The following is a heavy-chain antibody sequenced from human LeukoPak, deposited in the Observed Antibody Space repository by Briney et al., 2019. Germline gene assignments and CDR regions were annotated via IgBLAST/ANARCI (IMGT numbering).Heavy chain of an antibody. CDR1: GGSFSSYY. Sequence: SETLSLTCTVSGGSFSSYYWTWIRRPAGKGLEWIGRIYNSGTTNYGPSLESRVTMSLDTSKNRFSLSLSSVTAADTAVYYCARDRLGATGHWRIDVWGRGTLVTVSS. CDR2: IYNSGTT. CDR3: ARDRLGATGHWRIDV. J-gene: IGHJ2*01. V-gene: IGHV4-4*07. D-gene: IGHD1-26*01.